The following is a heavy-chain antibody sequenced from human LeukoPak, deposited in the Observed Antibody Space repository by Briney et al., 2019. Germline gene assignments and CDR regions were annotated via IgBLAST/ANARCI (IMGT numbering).Heavy chain of an antibody. J-gene: IGHJ4*02. D-gene: IGHD3-22*01. Sequence: SETLSLTCAVYGGSFSGYYWRWIRQPPGKGLEWIGEINHSGSTNYNPSLKSRVTISVDTSKNQFSLKLGSVTAADTAVYYCARNYYDSSGLSNPFDYWGQGTLVTVSS. CDR2: INHSGST. CDR3: ARNYYDSSGLSNPFDY. CDR1: GGSFSGYY. V-gene: IGHV4-34*01.